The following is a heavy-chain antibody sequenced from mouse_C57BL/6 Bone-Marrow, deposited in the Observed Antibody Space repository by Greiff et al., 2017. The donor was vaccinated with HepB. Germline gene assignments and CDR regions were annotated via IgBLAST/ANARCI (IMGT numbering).Heavy chain of an antibody. CDR3: ARGTIYYYGSSYENYFDY. CDR2: ISSGSSTI. J-gene: IGHJ2*01. CDR1: GFTFSDYG. Sequence: EVHLVESGGGLVKPGGSLKLSCAASGFTFSDYGMHWVRQAPEKGLEWVAYISSGSSTIYYADTVKGRFTISRDNAKNTLFLQMTSLRSEDTAMYYCARGTIYYYGSSYENYFDYWGQGTTLTVSS. V-gene: IGHV5-17*01. D-gene: IGHD1-1*01.